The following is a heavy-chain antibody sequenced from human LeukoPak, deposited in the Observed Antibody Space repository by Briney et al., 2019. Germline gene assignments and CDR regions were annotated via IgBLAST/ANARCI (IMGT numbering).Heavy chain of an antibody. V-gene: IGHV4-59*12. CDR2: IYYSGST. D-gene: IGHD3-3*01. J-gene: IGHJ5*02. Sequence: SETLSLTCTVSGGSISSYYWSWIRQPPGKGLEWIGYIYYSGSTNYNPSLKSRVTISVDTSKNQFSLKLSSVTAADTAVYYCARGRGITIFGVVIGQGANWFDPWGQGTLVTVSS. CDR1: GGSISSYY. CDR3: ARGRGITIFGVVIGQGANWFDP.